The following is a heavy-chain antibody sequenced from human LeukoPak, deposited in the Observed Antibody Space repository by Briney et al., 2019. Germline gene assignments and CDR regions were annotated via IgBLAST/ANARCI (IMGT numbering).Heavy chain of an antibody. V-gene: IGHV2-70*11. CDR3: ARSEYSSSYYYYYGMDV. CDR1: GGSFSGYY. Sequence: TLSLTCAVYGGSFSGYYWSWIRQPPGKALEWLARIDWDDDKYYSTSLKTRLTISKDTSKNQVVLTMTNMDPVDTATYYCARSEYSSSYYYYYGMDVWGQGTTVTVSS. J-gene: IGHJ6*02. D-gene: IGHD6-6*01. CDR2: IDWDDDK.